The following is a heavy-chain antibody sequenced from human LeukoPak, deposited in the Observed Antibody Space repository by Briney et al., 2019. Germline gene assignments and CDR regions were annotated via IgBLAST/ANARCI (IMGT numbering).Heavy chain of an antibody. D-gene: IGHD5-18*01. CDR3: ARLRGGSGYSYGYYFDY. CDR1: GYSFTSYW. Sequence: GESLKISCKGSGYSFTSYWIGWVRQMPGKGLEWMGIIYPGDSDTRYSPSFQGQVTISADKSISTAYLQWSSLKASDTAMYYCARLRGGSGYSYGYYFDYWGQGTLVTVSS. J-gene: IGHJ4*02. CDR2: IYPGDSDT. V-gene: IGHV5-51*01.